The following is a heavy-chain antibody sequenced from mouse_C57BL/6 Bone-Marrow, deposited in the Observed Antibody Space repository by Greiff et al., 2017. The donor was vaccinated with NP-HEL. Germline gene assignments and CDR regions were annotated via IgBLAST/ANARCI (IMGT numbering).Heavy chain of an antibody. D-gene: IGHD4-1*01. V-gene: IGHV1-81*01. CDR3: AREGANWDEGFDY. Sequence: VQLQQSGAELARPGASVKLSCKASGYTFTSYGISWVKQRTGQGLEWIGEIYPRSGNTYYNEKFKGKATLTADKSSSTAYMELRSLTSEDSAVDFCAREGANWDEGFDYWGQGTTLTVSS. CDR1: GYTFTSYG. CDR2: IYPRSGNT. J-gene: IGHJ2*01.